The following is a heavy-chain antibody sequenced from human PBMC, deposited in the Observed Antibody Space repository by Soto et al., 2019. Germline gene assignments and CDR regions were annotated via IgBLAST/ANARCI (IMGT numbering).Heavy chain of an antibody. CDR3: ASGPNLYYFDF. J-gene: IGHJ4*02. CDR2: IHYSGST. D-gene: IGHD2-8*01. Sequence: SETLSLTCTVSGGSISSGGYYWSWIRQHPEKGLEWIGNIHYSGSTYYSPSLKSRLIISVDTSKNQFSLNLISVTAGDTAVYFCASGPNLYYFDFWGPRTLVTVSS. V-gene: IGHV4-31*03. CDR1: GGSISSGGYY.